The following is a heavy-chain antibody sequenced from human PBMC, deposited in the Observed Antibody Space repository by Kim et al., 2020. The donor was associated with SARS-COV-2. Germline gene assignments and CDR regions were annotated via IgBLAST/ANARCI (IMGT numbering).Heavy chain of an antibody. CDR3: ARGRPDTAMGGPPYYYYYGMDV. CDR2: ISSSSSYI. CDR1: GFTFSSYS. Sequence: GGSLRLSCAASGFTFSSYSMNWVRQAPGKGLEWVSSISSSSSYIYYADSVKGRFTISRDNAKNSLYLQMNSLRAEDTAVYYCARGRPDTAMGGPPYYYYYGMDVWGQGTTVTVSS. D-gene: IGHD5-18*01. J-gene: IGHJ6*02. V-gene: IGHV3-21*01.